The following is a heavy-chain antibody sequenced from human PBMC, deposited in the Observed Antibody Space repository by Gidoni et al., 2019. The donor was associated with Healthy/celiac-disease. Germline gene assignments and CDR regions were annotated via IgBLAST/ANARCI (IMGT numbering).Heavy chain of an antibody. CDR1: GGSISSSSYY. CDR3: ARLSEVIDWIFNWYFDL. Sequence: QLQLQESGPGLVKPSETLSLTCTVSGGSISSSSYYWGWIRQPPGKGLEWIGSIYYSGSTYYNPSLKSRVTISVDTSKNQFSLKLSSVTAADTAVYYCARLSEVIDWIFNWYFDLWGRGTLVTVSS. J-gene: IGHJ2*01. CDR2: IYYSGST. D-gene: IGHD2-21*01. V-gene: IGHV4-39*01.